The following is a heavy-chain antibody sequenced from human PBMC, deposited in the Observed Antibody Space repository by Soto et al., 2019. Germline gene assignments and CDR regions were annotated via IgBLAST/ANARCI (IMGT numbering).Heavy chain of an antibody. Sequence: QVQLVQSGAEVKKPGSSVKVSCKGSGGFNSYSISWVRQAPGQGPEWMGGIIPIFATPTYAQKLQGRVTITADKSTSTAYMELSRLTSEDTAVYYCARGGPVIIPAATNGFDPWGQGTLVSVSS. J-gene: IGHJ5*02. CDR2: IIPIFATP. D-gene: IGHD2-2*01. CDR3: ARGGPVIIPAATNGFDP. CDR1: GGFNSYS. V-gene: IGHV1-69*06.